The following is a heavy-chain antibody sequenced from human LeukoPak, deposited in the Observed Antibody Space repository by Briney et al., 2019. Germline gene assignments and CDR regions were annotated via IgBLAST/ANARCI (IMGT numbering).Heavy chain of an antibody. CDR3: ARDPGAGSGWMYHFDY. CDR1: GGSISSYY. CDR2: IYTSGST. J-gene: IGHJ4*02. V-gene: IGHV4-4*07. Sequence: SETLSLTCTVSGGSISSYYWSWIRQPAGKGLEWIGRIYTSGSTNYNPSLKSRVTMSVDASKNQFSLKLSSVTAADTAVYYCARDPGAGSGWMYHFDYWGQGTLVTVSS. D-gene: IGHD6-19*01.